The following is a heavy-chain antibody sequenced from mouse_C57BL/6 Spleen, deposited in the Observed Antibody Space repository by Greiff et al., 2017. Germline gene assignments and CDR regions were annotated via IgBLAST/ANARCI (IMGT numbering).Heavy chain of an antibody. Sequence: QVQLQQSGAELVRPGTSVKVSCKASGYAFTNYLIEWVKQRPGQGLEWIGVINPGSGGTNYNEKFKGKATLTADKSSSTAYMQLSSLTSEDSAVYFCARSRAYWGQGTLVTVSA. V-gene: IGHV1-54*01. CDR3: ARSRAY. J-gene: IGHJ3*01. CDR1: GYAFTNYL. CDR2: INPGSGGT.